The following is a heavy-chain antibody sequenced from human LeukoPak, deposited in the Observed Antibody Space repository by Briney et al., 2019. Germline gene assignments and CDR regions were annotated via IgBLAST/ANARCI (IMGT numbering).Heavy chain of an antibody. J-gene: IGHJ3*02. CDR2: ISYDGSNK. D-gene: IGHD1-26*01. V-gene: IGHV3-30*18. CDR3: AKRLVVGATPDAFDI. Sequence: GGSLRLSCAASGFTFSSYGMHWVRQAPGKGLEWVAVISYDGSNKYYADSVKGRFTISRDNSKNTLYLQMSSLRAEDTAMYYCAKRLVVGATPDAFDIWGQGTMVTISS. CDR1: GFTFSSYG.